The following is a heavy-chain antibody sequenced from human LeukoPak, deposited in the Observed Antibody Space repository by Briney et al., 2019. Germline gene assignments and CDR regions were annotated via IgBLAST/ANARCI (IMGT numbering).Heavy chain of an antibody. CDR2: IYPGDSDT. CDR3: ARSRFWSGYYTPPRAFDI. J-gene: IGHJ3*02. D-gene: IGHD3-3*01. V-gene: IGHV5-51*01. Sequence: GESLKISCKGSGYSFTSYWIGWVRQMPGKGLEWMGIIYPGDSDTRYSPSFQGQVTISADKSISTAYLQWSSLKASDTAMYYCARSRFWSGYYTPPRAFDIWGQGTMVTVSS. CDR1: GYSFTSYW.